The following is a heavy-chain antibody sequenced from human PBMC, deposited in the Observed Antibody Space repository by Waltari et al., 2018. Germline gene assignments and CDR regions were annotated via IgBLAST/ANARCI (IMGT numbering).Heavy chain of an antibody. CDR3: ARDQYKLGADYYYGMDV. D-gene: IGHD1-1*01. Sequence: QVQLVQSGAEVKKPGSSVKVSCKASGGTFSSYAISWVRQAPGQGLEWMGGSIPILGTANYAQKFQGRVTITADESTSTAYMELSSLRSEDTAVYYCARDQYKLGADYYYGMDVWGQGTTVTVSS. J-gene: IGHJ6*02. V-gene: IGHV1-69*01. CDR2: SIPILGTA. CDR1: GGTFSSYA.